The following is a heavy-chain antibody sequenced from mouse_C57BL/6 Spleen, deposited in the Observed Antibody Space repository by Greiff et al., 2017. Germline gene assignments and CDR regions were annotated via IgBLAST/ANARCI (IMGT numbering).Heavy chain of an antibody. CDR1: GYTFTSYW. CDR3: ARFDGYSVGMGDY. J-gene: IGHJ2*01. CDR2: IDPSDSYT. D-gene: IGHD2-3*01. Sequence: QVQLQQSGAELVMPGASVKLSCKASGYTFTSYWMHWVKQRPGQGLEWIGEIDPSDSYTNYNQKFKGKSTLTVDKSSSTAYMQLSSLTSEDSAVYYCARFDGYSVGMGDYWGQGTTLTVSS. V-gene: IGHV1-69*01.